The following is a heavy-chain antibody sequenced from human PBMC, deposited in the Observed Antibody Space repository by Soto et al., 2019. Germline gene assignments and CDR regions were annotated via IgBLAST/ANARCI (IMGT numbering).Heavy chain of an antibody. Sequence: GGSLRLSCAASGFTFSSYSMNRVRQAPGKGLEWVSYISSSSSTIYYADSVKGRFTISRDNAKNSLYLQMNSLRAEDTAVYYCARGYYDSSGYYWVFDYWGQGTLVTVSS. CDR2: ISSSSSTI. CDR1: GFTFSSYS. D-gene: IGHD3-22*01. V-gene: IGHV3-48*01. J-gene: IGHJ4*02. CDR3: ARGYYDSSGYYWVFDY.